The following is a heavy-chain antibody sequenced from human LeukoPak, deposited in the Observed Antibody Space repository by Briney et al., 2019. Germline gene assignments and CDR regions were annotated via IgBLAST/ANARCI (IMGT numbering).Heavy chain of an antibody. CDR3: AKSGPYSSGYYLSWFDP. CDR1: GFTFSSYW. Sequence: GGSLRLSCAASGFTFSSYWMHWVRQAPGKGLVWVSRINSDGSSTSYADSVKGRFTISRDNSKNTLYLQMNSLRAEDTAVYYCAKSGPYSSGYYLSWFDPWGQGTLVTVSS. V-gene: IGHV3-74*01. CDR2: INSDGSST. D-gene: IGHD3-22*01. J-gene: IGHJ5*02.